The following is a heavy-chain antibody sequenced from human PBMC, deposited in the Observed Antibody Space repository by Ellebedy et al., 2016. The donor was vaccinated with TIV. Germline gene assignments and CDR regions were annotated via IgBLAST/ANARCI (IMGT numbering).Heavy chain of an antibody. J-gene: IGHJ4*02. Sequence: GESLKISCAASGFTFSSYWMHWVRQAPGKGLVWVSRVNSAGSSTTYADSVKGRFTISRDNAKHTLYLQMNSLRGEDTAVYYCVSSSPVIDYWGQGTLVTVSS. CDR1: GFTFSSYW. CDR3: VSSSPVIDY. CDR2: VNSAGSST. D-gene: IGHD6-13*01. V-gene: IGHV3-74*01.